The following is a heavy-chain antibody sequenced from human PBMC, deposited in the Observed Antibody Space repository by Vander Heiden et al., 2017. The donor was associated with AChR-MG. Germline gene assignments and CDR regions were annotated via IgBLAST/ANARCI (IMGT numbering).Heavy chain of an antibody. Sequence: QVQLVESGGGVVQPGRSLRLSCAASGFTFSSYGMHWVRQAPGKGLEWVAVISYDGSNKYYADSVKGRFTISRDNSKNTLYLQMNSLRAEDTAVYYCAKMGFYDSSGYYLHDAFDIWGQGTMVTVSS. D-gene: IGHD3-22*01. CDR2: ISYDGSNK. CDR1: GFTFSSYG. CDR3: AKMGFYDSSGYYLHDAFDI. J-gene: IGHJ3*02. V-gene: IGHV3-30*18.